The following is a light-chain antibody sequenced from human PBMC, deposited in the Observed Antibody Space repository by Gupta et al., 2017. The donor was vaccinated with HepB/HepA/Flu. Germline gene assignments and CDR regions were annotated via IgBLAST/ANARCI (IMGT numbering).Light chain of an antibody. V-gene: IGKV1-5*03. CDR3: QQENSYPCI. J-gene: IGKJ2*02. CDR2: KAS. Sequence: DIQMTQSPSTLSASVGDRVTITCRASQSISSWLAWYQQKPGKAPKLLIYKASSLESGVPSRFSGSGSGTEFTLTISSLQPDDFATYYCQQENSYPCIFGQGTKLDIK. CDR1: QSISSW.